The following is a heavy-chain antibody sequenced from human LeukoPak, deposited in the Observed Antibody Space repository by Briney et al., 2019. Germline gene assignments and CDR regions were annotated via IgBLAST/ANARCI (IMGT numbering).Heavy chain of an antibody. V-gene: IGHV4-34*01. Sequence: SETLSLTCTVSGGSINNYYWTWIRQPPGKGLEWIGEINHSGSTNYNPSLKSRVTISVDTSKNQFSLKLSSVPAADTAVYYCARAGDCCGYSDYWAQGTLVTVSS. CDR1: GGSINNYY. J-gene: IGHJ4*02. CDR2: INHSGST. CDR3: ARAGDCCGYSDY. D-gene: IGHD3-22*01.